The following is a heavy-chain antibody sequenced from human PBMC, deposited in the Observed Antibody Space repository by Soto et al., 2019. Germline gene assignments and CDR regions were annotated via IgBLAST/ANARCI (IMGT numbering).Heavy chain of an antibody. D-gene: IGHD2-15*01. CDR1: GGTFSSYA. Sequence: QVQLVQSGAEVKKPGSSVKVSCKASGGTFSSYAISWVRQAPGQGLEWMGGIIPIFGTANYAQKFQGRVTITEDDSTSTAYMELSSLRSEDTAVYYCATGYCSGGSCYEDYYYYYGMDVWGQGTTVTVSS. CDR2: IIPIFGTA. J-gene: IGHJ6*02. CDR3: ATGYCSGGSCYEDYYYYYGMDV. V-gene: IGHV1-69*12.